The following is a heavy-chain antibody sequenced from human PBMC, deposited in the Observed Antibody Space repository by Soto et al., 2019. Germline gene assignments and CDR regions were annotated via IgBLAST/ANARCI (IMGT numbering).Heavy chain of an antibody. J-gene: IGHJ6*02. CDR3: ARALNLRYFDWLLPYYYYYGMDV. Sequence: GASVKVSCKASGGTFSSYAISWVRQAPGQGLEWMGGIIPIFGTANYAQKFQGRVTITADESTSTAYMELSSLRSEDTAVYYCARALNLRYFDWLLPYYYYYGMDVWGQGATVTVSS. CDR1: GGTFSSYA. CDR2: IIPIFGTA. V-gene: IGHV1-69*13. D-gene: IGHD3-9*01.